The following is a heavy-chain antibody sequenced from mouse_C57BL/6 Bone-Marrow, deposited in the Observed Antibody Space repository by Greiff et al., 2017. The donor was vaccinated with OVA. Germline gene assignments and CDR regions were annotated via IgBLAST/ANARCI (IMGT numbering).Heavy chain of an antibody. D-gene: IGHD1-1*01. CDR3: AKEDTTVVANWYFDV. Sequence: EVKLVESEGGLVQPGSSMKLSCTASGFTFSDYYMAWVRQVPEKGLEWVANINYDGSSTYYLDSLKSRFIISRDNAKNILYLQMSRLKSEDTSTYYCAKEDTTVVANWYFDVWGTGTTVTVSS. J-gene: IGHJ1*03. V-gene: IGHV5-16*01. CDR2: INYDGSST. CDR1: GFTFSDYY.